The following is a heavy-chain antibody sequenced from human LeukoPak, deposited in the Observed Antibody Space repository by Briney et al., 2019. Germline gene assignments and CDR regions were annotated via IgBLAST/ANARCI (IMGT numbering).Heavy chain of an antibody. CDR1: GFTFSSYA. V-gene: IGHV3-23*01. J-gene: IGHJ4*02. CDR3: AKKIYEGIAVSGKDY. Sequence: GGSLRLSCAASGFTFSSYAMSWVRQAPGKGLEWVSAISGSGGSTYYADSVKGRFTISRDNSKNTLYLQMNSLRAEDTVVYYCAKKIYEGIAVSGKDYWGQGTLVTVSS. D-gene: IGHD6-19*01. CDR2: ISGSGGST.